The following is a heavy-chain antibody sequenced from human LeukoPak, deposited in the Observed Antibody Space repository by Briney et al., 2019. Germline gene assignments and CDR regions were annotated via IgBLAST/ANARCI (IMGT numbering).Heavy chain of an antibody. CDR3: ASTNGYEGRHFQH. J-gene: IGHJ1*01. Sequence: SERHSPICPVSGGSISSGGYYWTWIRQHPGKGLEWIGYIYYSGSTYFNPALKRRVTISVDTSKNQFSLKLSSVTAADTAVYYCASTNGYEGRHFQHWGQATLVTVSS. CDR1: GGSISSGGYY. CDR2: IYYSGST. D-gene: IGHD5-18*01. V-gene: IGHV4-31*03.